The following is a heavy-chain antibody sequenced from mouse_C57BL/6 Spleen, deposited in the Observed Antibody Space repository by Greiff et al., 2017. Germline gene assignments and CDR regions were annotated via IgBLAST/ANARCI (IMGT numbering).Heavy chain of an antibody. D-gene: IGHD1-1*01. CDR1: GYTFTSYW. Sequence: QVQLQQPGTELVKPGASVKLSCKASGYTFTSYWMHWVKQRPGQGLEWIGNINPSNGGTNYNEKFKSKATLTVDKSSSTAYMQLSSLTSEDSAVYFCAFSYSSSRAYYAMDYWGQGTSVTVSS. CDR3: AFSYSSSRAYYAMDY. V-gene: IGHV1-53*01. CDR2: INPSNGGT. J-gene: IGHJ4*01.